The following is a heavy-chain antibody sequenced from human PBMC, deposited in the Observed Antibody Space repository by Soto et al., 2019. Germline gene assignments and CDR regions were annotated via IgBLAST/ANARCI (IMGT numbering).Heavy chain of an antibody. CDR3: ARDRWDGYPNQGYLDY. Sequence: PGGSLTLSCAASGFSFSSCRLIWGRQGQEKGLEWEYNIKKDEGEQYYVDSVKGRFTISRDNAKNSLYLQMNSLRAEDTAVYYCARDRWDGYPNQGYLDYWGQGTLVTVSS. V-gene: IGHV3-7*01. J-gene: IGHJ4*02. D-gene: IGHD5-18*01. CDR1: GFSFSSCR. CDR2: IKKDEGEQ.